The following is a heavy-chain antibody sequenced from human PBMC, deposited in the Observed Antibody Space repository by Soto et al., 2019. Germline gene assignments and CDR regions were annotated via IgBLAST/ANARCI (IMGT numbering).Heavy chain of an antibody. J-gene: IGHJ4*01. CDR1: GYPISSGYY. Sequence: SETLSLTCAVSGYPISSGYYWGWIRQPPGKGLEWIGSIYYAGNTLYTPSLSSRVTISVDTSRNQFSLKLYSLTAADTAVYFCARAHAPTLPFDYWGLGTLVTVSS. D-gene: IGHD2-15*01. V-gene: IGHV4-38-2*01. CDR3: ARAHAPTLPFDY. CDR2: IYYAGNT.